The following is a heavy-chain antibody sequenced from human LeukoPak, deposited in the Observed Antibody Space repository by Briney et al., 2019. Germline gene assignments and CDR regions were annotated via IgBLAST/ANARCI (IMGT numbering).Heavy chain of an antibody. CDR2: ISGSGGST. CDR1: GFTFSSYA. V-gene: IGHV3-23*01. D-gene: IGHD2-15*01. Sequence: GGSLRLSCAASGFTFSSYAMSWVRQAPGKGLEWVSAISGSGGSTYYADSVKGRFTISRDNSKNTLYLQMNSLRAEDTAVYYCAKAPRPEPYCSGGSRYSGYFDYWGQGTLVTVSS. CDR3: AKAPRPEPYCSGGSRYSGYFDY. J-gene: IGHJ4*02.